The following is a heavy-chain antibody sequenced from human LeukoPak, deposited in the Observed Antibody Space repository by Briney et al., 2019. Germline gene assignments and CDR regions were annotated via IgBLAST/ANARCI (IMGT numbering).Heavy chain of an antibody. J-gene: IGHJ4*02. CDR3: AKVDSSGSNCFDF. V-gene: IGHV3-30*02. Sequence: GGSLRLSCAASGFTFSGYAMHWVRLAPGKGPEWVAFIRYDGSNKYYADSVKGRFTISRDNSKNTLYLQMNSLRAEDTAVYYCAKVDSSGSNCFDFWGQGTLVTVPS. CDR2: IRYDGSNK. CDR1: GFTFSGYA. D-gene: IGHD6-19*01.